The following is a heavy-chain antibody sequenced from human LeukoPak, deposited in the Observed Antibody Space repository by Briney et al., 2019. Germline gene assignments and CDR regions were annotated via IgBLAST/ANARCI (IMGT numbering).Heavy chain of an antibody. CDR3: TRESGAFSPFGF. D-gene: IGHD1-26*01. Sequence: PGGSLRLSCAASGFRFSTYAMHWVRQPPGKGLEWIGEVHLDGATNYNPSVEGRVTMSIDKSKNHLSLEVISVTAADTAMYYCTRESGAFSPFGFWGQGTLVTVSS. CDR1: GFRFSTYA. J-gene: IGHJ4*02. CDR2: VHLDGAT. V-gene: IGHV4-4*02.